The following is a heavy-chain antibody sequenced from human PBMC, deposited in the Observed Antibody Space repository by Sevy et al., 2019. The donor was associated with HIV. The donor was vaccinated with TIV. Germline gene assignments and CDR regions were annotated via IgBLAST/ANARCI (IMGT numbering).Heavy chain of an antibody. CDR1: GGSFSGYS. CDR2: VNHSGST. CDR3: GRGGDGVVPSPIIGLGPWTKYWYFDL. V-gene: IGHV4-34*01. Sequence: SETLSLTCAVSGGSFSGYSWDWIRQPPGKGLEWIGEVNHSGSTNYNPSLKSRVTISVDTSKNQFSLKLNFVTAADMAVYYRGRGGDGVVPSPIIGLGPWTKYWYFDLWGRGTLVTVSS. J-gene: IGHJ2*01. D-gene: IGHD3-3*01.